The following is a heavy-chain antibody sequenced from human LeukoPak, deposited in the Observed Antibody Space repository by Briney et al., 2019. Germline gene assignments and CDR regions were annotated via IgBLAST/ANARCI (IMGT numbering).Heavy chain of an antibody. J-gene: IGHJ4*02. Sequence: ASVTVSCKASGYTFTGYYMHWVRQAPGQGLEWMGWINPNSGGTNYAQKFQGRVTMTRDTSISTAYMELSRLRSDDTAVYYCARDRDYDSSFDYWGQGTLVTVSS. D-gene: IGHD3-22*01. CDR3: ARDRDYDSSFDY. CDR2: INPNSGGT. V-gene: IGHV1-2*02. CDR1: GYTFTGYY.